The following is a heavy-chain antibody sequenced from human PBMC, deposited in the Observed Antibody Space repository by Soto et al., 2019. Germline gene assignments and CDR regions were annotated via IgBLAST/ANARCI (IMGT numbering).Heavy chain of an antibody. J-gene: IGHJ4*02. CDR3: TKDGYAYGSADF. D-gene: IGHD5-18*01. CDR1: GFTFSNYG. V-gene: IGHV3-30*18. Sequence: QVQLVESGGGVVQPGCSLRLSCAASGFTFSNYGMHWVRQAPGKGLVWVALISSDGSNKYYADSVKGRFTLSRDNSQTTLYLQLNRLRAEDTAVNYCTKDGYAYGSADFWGQGALVTASS. CDR2: ISSDGSNK.